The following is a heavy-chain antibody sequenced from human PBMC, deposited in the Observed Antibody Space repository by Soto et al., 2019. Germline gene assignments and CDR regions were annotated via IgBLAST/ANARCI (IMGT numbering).Heavy chain of an antibody. J-gene: IGHJ1*01. CDR2: IIGRGGTA. V-gene: IGHV3-23*01. Sequence: GGSLRLSCAAPGFTFSSYAMSWVRQAPGKGLEWVSGIIGRGGTAAYADSVKGRFTLSRDNSNSMLYLQMDSLRADDTAVYYCAKERNVGELLGWLQHWGQGTQVTVSS. CDR3: AKERNVGELLGWLQH. CDR1: GFTFSSYA. D-gene: IGHD1-26*01.